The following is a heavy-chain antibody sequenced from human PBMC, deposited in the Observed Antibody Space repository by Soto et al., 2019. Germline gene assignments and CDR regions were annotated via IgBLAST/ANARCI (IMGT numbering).Heavy chain of an antibody. CDR2: ISGSGGST. Sequence: SVGSLRLSCAASGFTFSSYAMSWVRQAPGKGLEWVSAISGSGGSTYYADSVKGRFTISRDNSKNTLYLQMNSLRAEDTAVYYCAKGGVDYYGSGSYYNELYWGQGTLVTVSS. J-gene: IGHJ4*02. V-gene: IGHV3-23*01. CDR1: GFTFSSYA. D-gene: IGHD3-10*01. CDR3: AKGGVDYYGSGSYYNELY.